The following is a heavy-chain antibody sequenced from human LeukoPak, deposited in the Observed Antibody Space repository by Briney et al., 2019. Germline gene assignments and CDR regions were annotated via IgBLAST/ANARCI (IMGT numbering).Heavy chain of an antibody. CDR3: RYEQHGGDYYYYYMDV. CDR1: GGTFSSYA. CDR2: IIPIFGTA. D-gene: IGHD2-21*01. Sequence: GASVKVSCKASGGTFSSYAISWVRQAPGQGLEWMGGIIPIFGTANYAQKFQGRVTITADKSTSTAYMELSSLRSEDTAVYYCRYEQHGGDYYYYYMDVWGKGTTVTISS. J-gene: IGHJ6*03. V-gene: IGHV1-69*06.